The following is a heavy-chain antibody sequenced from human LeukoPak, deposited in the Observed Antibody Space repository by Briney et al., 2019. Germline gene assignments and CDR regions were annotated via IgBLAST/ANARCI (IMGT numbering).Heavy chain of an antibody. CDR1: GFTFSSYG. CDR2: ISYDGGNK. D-gene: IGHD5-18*01. Sequence: GGSLRLSCAASGFTFSSYGMHWVRQAPGKGLEWMAVISYDGGNKYYADSVEGRSTISRDNSKNTLYLQMNSLRAEDTAVYYCAKAVTAMVADYWGQGTLVTVSS. CDR3: AKAVTAMVADY. J-gene: IGHJ4*02. V-gene: IGHV3-30*18.